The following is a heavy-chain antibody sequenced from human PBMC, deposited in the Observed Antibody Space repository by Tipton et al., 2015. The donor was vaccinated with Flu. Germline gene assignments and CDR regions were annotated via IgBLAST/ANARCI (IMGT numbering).Heavy chain of an antibody. J-gene: IGHJ4*02. CDR1: GDSIGSDYY. D-gene: IGHD3-22*01. Sequence: TLSLTCSVSGDSIGSDYYWGWIRQPPGKGLEWIGNIYHSGSTYDRPSLKSRVTISGDTSKNQFSLKLRSVTAADTAVYYCASGGFDGSAREAFFGNWGQGTQVTVSS. CDR2: IYHSGST. CDR3: ASGGFDGSAREAFFGN. V-gene: IGHV4-38-2*01.